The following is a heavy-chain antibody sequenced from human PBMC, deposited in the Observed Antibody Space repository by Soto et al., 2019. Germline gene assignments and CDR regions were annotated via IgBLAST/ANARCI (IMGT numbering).Heavy chain of an antibody. CDR3: AKGGEDPTSIDY. CDR2: ISYDGSNK. CDR1: GFTFSSYG. D-gene: IGHD2-21*01. V-gene: IGHV3-30*18. J-gene: IGHJ4*02. Sequence: GGSLRLSCAASGFTFSSYGMHWVRQAPGKGLEWVAVISYDGSNKYYADSVKGRFTISRDNSKNTLYLQMNSLRAEDTAVYYCAKGGEDPTSIDYWGQGTLVTVSS.